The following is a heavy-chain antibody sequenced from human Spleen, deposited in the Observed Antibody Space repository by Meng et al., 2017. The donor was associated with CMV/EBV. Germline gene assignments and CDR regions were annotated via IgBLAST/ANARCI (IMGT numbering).Heavy chain of an antibody. D-gene: IGHD3-3*01. V-gene: IGHV3-7*01. CDR3: AKDDNDFWSGSTGDAFDI. CDR2: IKQDGSEK. Sequence: GGSLRLSCTVSGVSVSNSSFFWGWIRQPPGKGLEWVANIKQDGSEKYFVDSVKGRFTISRDNAKNSLYLQMNSLRAEDTAVYYCAKDDNDFWSGSTGDAFDIWGQGTMVTVSS. CDR1: GVSVSNSSFF. J-gene: IGHJ3*02.